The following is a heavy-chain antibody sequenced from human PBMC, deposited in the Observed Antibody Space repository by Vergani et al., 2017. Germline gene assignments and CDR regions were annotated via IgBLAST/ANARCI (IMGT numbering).Heavy chain of an antibody. J-gene: IGHJ4*02. CDR3: ASSVNWNYIDY. Sequence: QVQLQESGPGLVKPSETLSLTCAVSGYSISSGYYWGWIRQPPGQGLEWIGSIYHSGSTYYNPSLKSRVTISVDTSKNQCYLKLSSVTAATTAVYYCASSVNWNYIDYWGQGTLVTVSS. D-gene: IGHD1-7*01. V-gene: IGHV4-38-2*01. CDR1: GYSISSGYY. CDR2: IYHSGST.